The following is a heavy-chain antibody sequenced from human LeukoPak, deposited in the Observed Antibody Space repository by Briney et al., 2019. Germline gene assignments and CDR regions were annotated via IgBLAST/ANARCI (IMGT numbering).Heavy chain of an antibody. Sequence: PGGSLRLSCAASGFAFSSYAINWVRQAPGKGLQWVSVINNSGTSTFYAGSVKDRFTISRDNSRNTLYLQMSSLRGEDTALYFCARSLKWNLVGFDYWGQGTLVTASS. CDR2: INNSGTST. J-gene: IGHJ4*02. CDR3: ARSLKWNLVGFDY. D-gene: IGHD1-1*01. CDR1: GFAFSSYA. V-gene: IGHV3-23*05.